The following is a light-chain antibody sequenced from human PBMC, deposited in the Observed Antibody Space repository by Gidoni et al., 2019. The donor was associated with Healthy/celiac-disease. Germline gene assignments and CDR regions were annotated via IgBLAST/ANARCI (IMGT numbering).Light chain of an antibody. CDR2: DAS. J-gene: IGKJ4*01. CDR3: QQYDNLPPLT. V-gene: IGKV1-33*01. CDR1: QDISNY. Sequence: EIQMTQSPSSLSASVGDRVTITCQASQDISNYLNWYQQKPGKAPKLLIYDASNLGTGVPSRFSGSGSGTDFTFTISSLQPEDIATYYCQQYDNLPPLTFGGGTKVEIK.